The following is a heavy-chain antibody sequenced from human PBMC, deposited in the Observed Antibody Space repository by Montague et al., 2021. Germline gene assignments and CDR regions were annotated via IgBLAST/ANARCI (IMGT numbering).Heavy chain of an antibody. J-gene: IGHJ3*02. CDR1: GGSISRRPYY. D-gene: IGHD3/OR15-3a*01. CDR3: ARLTFAIGDTPEVFDI. V-gene: IGHV4-39*01. Sequence: SETLSLTCSVSGGSISRRPYYWAWIRQPPGKGLEWIATISYNGSPYSDSALKSRVTTSVDTSKNQLSLRLTSVTATDTAVYYCARLTFAIGDTPEVFDIWGQGTTVTVSS. CDR2: ISYNGSP.